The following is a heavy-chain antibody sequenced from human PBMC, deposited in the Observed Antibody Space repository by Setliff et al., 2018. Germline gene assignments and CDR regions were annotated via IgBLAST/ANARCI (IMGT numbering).Heavy chain of an antibody. CDR2: VSFDGSEK. J-gene: IGHJ4*02. V-gene: IGHV3-7*01. CDR3: ARDPHFDS. Sequence: PGGSLRLSCTASGFMFNSYGMHWVRQAPGKGLEWVAYVSFDGSEKYYVDSVKGRFSISRDNAKNSLYLQMNSLRAEDTAVYYCARDPHFDSWGQGTLVTVSS. CDR1: GFMFNSYG.